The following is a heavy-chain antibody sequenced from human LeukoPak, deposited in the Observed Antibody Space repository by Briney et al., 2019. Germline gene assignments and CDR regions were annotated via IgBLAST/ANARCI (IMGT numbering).Heavy chain of an antibody. CDR2: IFPGHGGA. CDR3: LRDVGFTWFDP. D-gene: IGHD3-10*01. CDR1: GYTFTSYY. Sequence: ASVKVSCMASGYTFTSYYIHWIRQAPGQGLEWMGSIFPGHGGATYAQTFEGRVSIYTDMSTSTVYMEIYSLTSEDTALYFCLRDVGFTWFDPWGQGTLVTVAS. V-gene: IGHV1-46*01. J-gene: IGHJ5*02.